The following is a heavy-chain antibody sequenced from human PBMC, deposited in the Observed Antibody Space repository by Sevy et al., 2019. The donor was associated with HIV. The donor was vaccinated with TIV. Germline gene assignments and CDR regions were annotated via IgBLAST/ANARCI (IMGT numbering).Heavy chain of an antibody. Sequence: ASVKVSCKASGYSFIGYYMHWVRQAPGQGLEWMGWINPNTGGTNYAKKFQGRVTMTRDTSISTAYLEVSRLRSDDTALYYCARGRTVAGGNFGYWGQGTLVTVSS. CDR3: ARGRTVAGGNFGY. V-gene: IGHV1-2*02. D-gene: IGHD6-19*01. CDR1: GYSFIGYY. CDR2: INPNTGGT. J-gene: IGHJ4*02.